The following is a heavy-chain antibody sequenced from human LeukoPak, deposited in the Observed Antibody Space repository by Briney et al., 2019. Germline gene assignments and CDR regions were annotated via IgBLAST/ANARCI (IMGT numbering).Heavy chain of an antibody. CDR1: GFTFSSCA. CDR2: ISYDGSNK. J-gene: IGHJ3*02. D-gene: IGHD4-23*01. Sequence: GRSLRLSCAASGFTFSSCAMHWVRQAPGKGLEWVAVISYDGSNKYYADSVKGRFTISRDKSKNTLYLQMNSLRAEDTAVYYCARDYTVVKAFDIWGQGTMVTVSS. V-gene: IGHV3-30*04. CDR3: ARDYTVVKAFDI.